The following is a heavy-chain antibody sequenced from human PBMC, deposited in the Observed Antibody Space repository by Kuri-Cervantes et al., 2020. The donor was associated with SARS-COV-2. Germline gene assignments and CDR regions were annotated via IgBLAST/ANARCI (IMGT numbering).Heavy chain of an antibody. J-gene: IGHJ4*02. Sequence: SETLSLTCTVSGGSISSYYWSWIRQPPGKGLEWIWYIYYSGSTNYNPSLKSRVTRSVDTSKNQFSLKLSSVTAADTAVYYCAGANYYYDSSGWGCYFDYWGQGTLVTVSS. CDR2: IYYSGST. V-gene: IGHV4-59*01. CDR1: GGSISSYY. CDR3: AGANYYYDSSGWGCYFDY. D-gene: IGHD3-22*01.